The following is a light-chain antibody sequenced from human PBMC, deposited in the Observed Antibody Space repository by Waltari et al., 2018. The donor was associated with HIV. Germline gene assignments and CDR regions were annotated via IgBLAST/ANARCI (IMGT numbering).Light chain of an antibody. CDR1: SSDVGGYNY. J-gene: IGLJ1*01. V-gene: IGLV2-14*01. Sequence: QSALTQPASVSGSPGQSITISCTGTSSDVGGYNYVYWYQQHPGKAPKLMIYEVSNRPSGVSNRFSGSKSCNTASLTISGRQAEDEADYYCSSYTSSSTYVFGTGTKVTVL. CDR3: SSYTSSSTYV. CDR2: EVS.